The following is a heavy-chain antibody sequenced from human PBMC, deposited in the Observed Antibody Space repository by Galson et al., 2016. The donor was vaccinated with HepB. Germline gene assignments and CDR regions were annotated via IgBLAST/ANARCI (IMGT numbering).Heavy chain of an antibody. CDR2: IYHSGDT. CDR3: ARERYYDFWSGVYWFDP. D-gene: IGHD3-3*01. CDR1: GGSISDGNW. J-gene: IGHJ5*02. V-gene: IGHV4-4*02. Sequence: LSLTCAVSGGSISDGNWWSWVRQSPGKGLEWIGQIYHSGDTNYNPSLKSRVTISVDKSKNQFSLKLSSVTAADTAVYYCARERYYDFWSGVYWFDPWGQGTLVTVSS.